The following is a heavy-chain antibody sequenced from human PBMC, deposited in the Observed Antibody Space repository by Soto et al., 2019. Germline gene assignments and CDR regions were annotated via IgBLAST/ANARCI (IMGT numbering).Heavy chain of an antibody. CDR3: AMCSTSRRFYYYYGMDV. CDR2: ISAYNGNT. Sequence: GASVKVSCKASGYTFTSYGIHWVRQAPGQGLEWMGWISAYNGNTNYAQKLQGRVTMTTDTSTSTAYMELRSLRSDDTAVYYCAMCSTSRRFYYYYGMDVWGQGTTVTVSS. V-gene: IGHV1-18*01. D-gene: IGHD2-2*01. J-gene: IGHJ6*02. CDR1: GYTFTSYG.